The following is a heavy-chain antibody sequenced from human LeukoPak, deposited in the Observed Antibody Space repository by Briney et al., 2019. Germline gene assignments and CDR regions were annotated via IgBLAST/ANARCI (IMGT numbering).Heavy chain of an antibody. CDR1: GGTFSSYA. D-gene: IGHD3-10*01. V-gene: IGHV1-69*13. Sequence: SVKVSCEASGGTFSSYAINWVRQAPGQGLEWMGGIIPIFGTANYAQKFQDTVTITAAESTSTAFMELSSLRSEDTAVYYCARNNYYGSGSYMDVWGKGTTVTVSS. CDR3: ARNNYYGSGSYMDV. CDR2: IIPIFGTA. J-gene: IGHJ6*04.